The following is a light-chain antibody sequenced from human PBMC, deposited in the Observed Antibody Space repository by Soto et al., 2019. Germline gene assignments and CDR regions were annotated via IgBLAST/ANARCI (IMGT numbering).Light chain of an antibody. CDR2: DVS. J-gene: IGKJ5*01. CDR1: QSVSSY. Sequence: EIVVTQSPATLSLSPGERATPSCRALQSVSSYLAWYQQKPGQAPRLLIYDVSNRATGIPARFSGSGSGTDFTLTISSLEPEDFAVYYCQQRSNWPPAITFGQGTRLEI. CDR3: QQRSNWPPAIT. V-gene: IGKV3-11*01.